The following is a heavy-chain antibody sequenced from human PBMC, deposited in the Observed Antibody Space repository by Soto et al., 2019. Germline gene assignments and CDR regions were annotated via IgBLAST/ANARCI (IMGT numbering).Heavy chain of an antibody. CDR3: ARDRYYGMDV. V-gene: IGHV4-30-2*01. J-gene: IGHJ6*02. CDR2: IYHSGST. Sequence: SETLSLTCAVSGGSISSGGYSWSWIRQPPGKGLEWIGYIYHSGSTYYNPSLKSRVTMSVDRSKNQFSLKLSSVTAADTAVYYCARDRYYGMDVWDQGTTVTVSS. CDR1: GGSISSGGYS.